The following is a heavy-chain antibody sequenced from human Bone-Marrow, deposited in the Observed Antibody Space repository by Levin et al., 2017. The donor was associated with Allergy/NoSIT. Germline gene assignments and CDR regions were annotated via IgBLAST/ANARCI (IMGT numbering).Heavy chain of an antibody. CDR1: GYNFASYW. CDR3: ATLPYCGADCYSGDFDY. V-gene: IGHV5-10-1*01. J-gene: IGHJ4*02. D-gene: IGHD2-21*02. CDR2: IDPVDSNT. Sequence: HGESLKISCQGSGYNFASYWINWVRQMPGKGLEWMGRIDPVDSNTNYSPAFQGHVTMSADRTITTAYLQWSSLEASDSAMYYCATLPYCGADCYSGDFDYWGQGTLVTVSS.